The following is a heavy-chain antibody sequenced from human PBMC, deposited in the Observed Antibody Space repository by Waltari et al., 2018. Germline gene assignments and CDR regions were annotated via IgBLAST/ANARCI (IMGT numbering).Heavy chain of an antibody. CDR1: GFTFSSYS. D-gene: IGHD1-26*01. J-gene: IGHJ4*02. CDR3: ARAAVGATD. Sequence: EVQLVESGGGLVKPGGSLRLSCAASGFTFSSYSMNWVRQAPGKGLGWVSSISGSSSYIYYADSVKGRFTISRDNAKNSLYLQMNSLRAEDTAVYYCARAAVGATDWGQGTLVTVSS. V-gene: IGHV3-21*01. CDR2: ISGSSSYI.